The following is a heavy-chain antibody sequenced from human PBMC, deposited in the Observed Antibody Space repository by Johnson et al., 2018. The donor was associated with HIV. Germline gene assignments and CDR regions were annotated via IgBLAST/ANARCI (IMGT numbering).Heavy chain of an antibody. Sequence: VQLVESGGGLVQPGGSLRLSCSASGFSVSSNYMNWVRQAPGKGLGWVSVIYRGGRTYYADSVKGRFTISRDNSKNTLYLQMGRLRVEDMAVYYCARDVASVYGSGDHAFDIWGQGTMVTVSS. D-gene: IGHD3-10*01. CDR1: GFSVSSNY. CDR2: IYRGGRT. J-gene: IGHJ3*02. CDR3: ARDVASVYGSGDHAFDI. V-gene: IGHV3-66*01.